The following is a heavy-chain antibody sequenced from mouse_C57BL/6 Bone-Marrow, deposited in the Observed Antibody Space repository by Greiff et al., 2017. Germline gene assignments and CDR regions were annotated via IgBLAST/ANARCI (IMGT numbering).Heavy chain of an antibody. CDR2: IYPRSGNT. J-gene: IGHJ2*01. V-gene: IGHV1-81*01. CDR3: ARLWFRNYFDY. Sequence: QVQLQQSGAELARPGASVKLSCKASGYTFTSYGLSWVKQRTGQGLEWIGEIYPRSGNTYYNEKFKGKATLTADKSSSTAYMELRSLTSEDSAVYFCARLWFRNYFDYWGQGTTLTVSS. CDR1: GYTFTSYG. D-gene: IGHD2-2*01.